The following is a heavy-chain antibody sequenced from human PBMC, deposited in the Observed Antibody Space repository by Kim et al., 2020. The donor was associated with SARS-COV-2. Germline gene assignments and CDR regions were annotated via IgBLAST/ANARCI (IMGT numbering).Heavy chain of an antibody. J-gene: IGHJ4*02. CDR1: GFTFTSYD. CDR3: AKDPGGSTNS. V-gene: IGHV3-23*01. D-gene: IGHD2-15*01. Sequence: GGSLRLSCAASGASGFTFTSYDMTWVRQAPGKGPEWVSGFDGRRGDIYYADSVKGRFTISRDISRTTLYLQMTSLRTEDTATYYCAKDPGGSTNSWGQGTLVTVSS. CDR2: FDGRRGDI.